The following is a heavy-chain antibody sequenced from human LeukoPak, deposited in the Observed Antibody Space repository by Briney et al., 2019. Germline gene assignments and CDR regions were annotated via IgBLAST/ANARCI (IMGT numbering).Heavy chain of an antibody. D-gene: IGHD5-18*01. CDR3: ARHPYSYGYSGYYYYYMDV. V-gene: IGHV4-39*07. CDR2: IYYSGST. CDR1: GGSISSSSYY. J-gene: IGHJ6*03. Sequence: SETLSLTCTVSGGSISSSSYYWGWIRQPPGKGLEWIGSIYYSGSTYYNPSLKSRVTISVDTSKNQFSLKLSSVTAADTAVYYCARHPYSYGYSGYYYYYMDVWGKGTTVTVSS.